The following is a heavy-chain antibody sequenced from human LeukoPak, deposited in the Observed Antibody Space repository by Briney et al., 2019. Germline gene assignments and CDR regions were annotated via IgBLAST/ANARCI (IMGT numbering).Heavy chain of an antibody. J-gene: IGHJ4*02. D-gene: IGHD2-8*01. V-gene: IGHV3-30*18. Sequence: GGSLRLSCAASGFTFSGYGMHWVRQAPGKGLEWVAVISYDGHNEYYADSVKGRFTISRDNSKNTVYVQMNSLRAEDTAVYYCAKGNIVLMVYAPSVDYWGQGTLVTVSS. CDR2: ISYDGHNE. CDR1: GFTFSGYG. CDR3: AKGNIVLMVYAPSVDY.